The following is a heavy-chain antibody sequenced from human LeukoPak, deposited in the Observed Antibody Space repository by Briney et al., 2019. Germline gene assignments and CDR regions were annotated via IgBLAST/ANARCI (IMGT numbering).Heavy chain of an antibody. CDR2: INPNSGGT. D-gene: IGHD3-22*01. Sequence: ASVKVSCKASGYTFTGYYMHWVRQAPGQRLEWMGRINPNSGGTNYAQKFQGRVTMTRDTSISTAYMELSRLRSDDTAVYYCARARDSSGYYLIDYWGQGTLVTVSS. J-gene: IGHJ4*02. V-gene: IGHV1-2*06. CDR3: ARARDSSGYYLIDY. CDR1: GYTFTGYY.